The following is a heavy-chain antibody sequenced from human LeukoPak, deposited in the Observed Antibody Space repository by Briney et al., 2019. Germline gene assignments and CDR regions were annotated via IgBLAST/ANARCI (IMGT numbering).Heavy chain of an antibody. CDR1: GFTFDDYT. V-gene: IGHV3-43*01. CDR2: ISWDGGST. D-gene: IGHD3-22*01. CDR3: AKGPNYYDSSGYYY. J-gene: IGHJ4*02. Sequence: GSLRLSCAASGFTFDDYTMHWVRQAPGKGLEWVSLISWDGGSTYYADSVKGRFTISRDNSKNSLYLQMNSLRTEDTALYYCAKGPNYYDSSGYYYWGQGTLVTVSS.